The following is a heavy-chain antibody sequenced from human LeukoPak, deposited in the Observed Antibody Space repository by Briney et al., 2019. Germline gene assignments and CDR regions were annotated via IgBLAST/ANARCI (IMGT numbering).Heavy chain of an antibody. J-gene: IGHJ4*02. Sequence: GGSLRLSCVASGFTFNTYPMSWVRQAPGQGLEWVSALSDRGDYIYYADFVKGRFTVSRDNSKDTLYLRMNSLRAEDTAVYYCAKDRRSSSDWSPPFDYWGQGTLVTVSS. V-gene: IGHV3-23*01. CDR3: AKDRRSSSDWSPPFDY. CDR2: LSDRGDYI. CDR1: GFTFNTYP. D-gene: IGHD6-19*01.